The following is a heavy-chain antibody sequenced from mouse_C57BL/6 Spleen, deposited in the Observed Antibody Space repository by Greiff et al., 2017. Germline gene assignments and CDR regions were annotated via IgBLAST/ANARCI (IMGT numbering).Heavy chain of an antibody. CDR2: IDPSDSYT. V-gene: IGHV1-59*01. Sequence: QVQLQQPGAELVRPGTSVKLSCKASGYTFTSYWMNWVKQRPGQGLEWIGVIDPSDSYTNYNQKFKGKATLTVDTSSSTAYMQLSSLTSEDSAVYYCARWGDSPYWGQGTTLTVSS. CDR3: ARWGDSPY. CDR1: GYTFTSYW. J-gene: IGHJ2*01.